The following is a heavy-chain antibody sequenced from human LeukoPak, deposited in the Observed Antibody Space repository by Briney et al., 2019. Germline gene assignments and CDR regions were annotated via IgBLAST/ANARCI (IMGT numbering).Heavy chain of an antibody. J-gene: IGHJ6*02. CDR1: GGTFSSYA. Sequence: GASVKVSCKASGGTFSSYAISWVRQAPGQGLEWVGGIIPIFGTANYAQKFQGRVTITADESTSTAYMELSSLRSEDTAVYYCARERSPDYYYGMDVWGQGTTVTVSS. D-gene: IGHD1-26*01. CDR3: ARERSPDYYYGMDV. CDR2: IIPIFGTA. V-gene: IGHV1-69*13.